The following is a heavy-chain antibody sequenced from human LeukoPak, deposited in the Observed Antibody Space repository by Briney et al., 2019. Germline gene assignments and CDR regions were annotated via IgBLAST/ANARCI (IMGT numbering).Heavy chain of an antibody. CDR3: ARGEWVVQGWFDP. CDR1: GGSISGLY. CDR2: IYYSGTT. Sequence: SETLSLTCTVSGGSISGLYWSWIRQPPGKGLEWIGFIYYSGTTYYNPSLKSRVTIVIDTSSNQFSLRVRSVTAADTAIYFCARGEWVVQGWFDPWGQGTLVTVSS. D-gene: IGHD6-19*01. J-gene: IGHJ5*02. V-gene: IGHV4-59*08.